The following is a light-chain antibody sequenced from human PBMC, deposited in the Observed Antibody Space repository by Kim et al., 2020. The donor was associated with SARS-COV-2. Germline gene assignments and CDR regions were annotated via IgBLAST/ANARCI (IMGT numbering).Light chain of an antibody. Sequence: DIVMTQSPLSLPVTPGEPASISCRSSQSLVYSNGYKYLDWYLQKPGQSPQLLIYLGSNRASGVPDRFSGSGSGTDFTLKISRVEAEDVGIYYCMQALQTPWTFGQGTKVDIK. J-gene: IGKJ1*01. V-gene: IGKV2-28*01. CDR3: MQALQTPWT. CDR2: LGS. CDR1: QSLVYSNGYKY.